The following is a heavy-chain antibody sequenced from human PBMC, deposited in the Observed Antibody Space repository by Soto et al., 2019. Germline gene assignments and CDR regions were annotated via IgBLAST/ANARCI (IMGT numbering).Heavy chain of an antibody. V-gene: IGHV3-74*01. J-gene: IGHJ4*02. CDR3: ARGGAFWEGFDY. CDR1: GFTFSSYW. Sequence: GGSLRLSCAASGFTFSSYWMHWVRQAPGKGLVWVSRINSDGSSTSYADSVKGRFTSSRDNAKNTLYLQMNSLRAEDTAVYYCARGGAFWEGFDYWGQGXLVTVS. CDR2: INSDGSST. D-gene: IGHD3-16*01.